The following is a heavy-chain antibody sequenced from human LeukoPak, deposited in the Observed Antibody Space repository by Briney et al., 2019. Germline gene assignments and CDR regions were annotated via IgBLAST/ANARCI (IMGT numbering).Heavy chain of an antibody. V-gene: IGHV1-8*01. J-gene: IGHJ5*02. CDR3: ARVPRRGERFDP. CDR2: MNPISGDT. D-gene: IGHD3-10*01. CDR1: GYTFTSYD. Sequence: ASVKVSCKASGYTFTSYDVNWVRQATGQGLEWMGWMNPISGDTGYALKFQGRVTMSRNTSISTAYMELGSLRSEDTAVYYCARVPRRGERFDPWGQGTLVTVSP.